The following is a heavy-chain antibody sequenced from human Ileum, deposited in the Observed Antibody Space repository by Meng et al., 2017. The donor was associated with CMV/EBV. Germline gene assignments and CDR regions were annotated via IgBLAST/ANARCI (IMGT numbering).Heavy chain of an antibody. CDR1: GASFSGYY. D-gene: IGHD3-22*01. Sequence: CEVQGASFSGYYWSWIRQPPGKGLEWIGEINKSGYTNNKPSLKSRVTLSVDTSKNNFSITLSSETAAFTAVYFCALAYYCVSSCYCADIWGRGTMVTVSS. J-gene: IGHJ3*02. CDR2: INKSGYT. CDR3: ALAYYCVSSCYCADI. V-gene: IGHV4-34*01.